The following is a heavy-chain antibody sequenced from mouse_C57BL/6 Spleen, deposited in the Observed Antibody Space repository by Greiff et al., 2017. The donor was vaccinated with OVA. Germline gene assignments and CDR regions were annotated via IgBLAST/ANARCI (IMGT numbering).Heavy chain of an antibody. CDR1: GFTIKDFY. CDR3: ARSADYDAFAY. V-gene: IGHV14-2*01. D-gene: IGHD2-4*01. CDR2: IDPEDGES. Sequence: VQLQQSGAELVQPGGSVKLSCTASGFTIKDFYMHWVRQRPAQGLEWIGRIDPEDGESKYAPKFPGKGTITADTSSITAYLQLSSLTSDDTAVYYCARSADYDAFAYWGQGTLVTVSA. J-gene: IGHJ3*01.